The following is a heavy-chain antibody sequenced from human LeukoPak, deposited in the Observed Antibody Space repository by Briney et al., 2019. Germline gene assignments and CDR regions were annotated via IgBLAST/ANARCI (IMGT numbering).Heavy chain of an antibody. V-gene: IGHV1-3*01. CDR2: INAGNGNT. CDR3: ARDAHDYGGKSIDY. D-gene: IGHD4-23*01. Sequence: ASVKVSCKASGYTFTSYAMHWVRQAPGQRLEWMGWINAGNGNTKYSQKFQGRVTITRDTSASTAYMELRSLRSDDTAVYYCARDAHDYGGKSIDYWGQGTLVTVSS. J-gene: IGHJ4*02. CDR1: GYTFTSYA.